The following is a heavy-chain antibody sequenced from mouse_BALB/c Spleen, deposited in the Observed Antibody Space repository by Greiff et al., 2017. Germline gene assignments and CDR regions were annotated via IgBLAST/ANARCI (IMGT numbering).Heavy chain of an antibody. CDR3: TRPYYDRSPWCVQ. CDR1: GYTFTSYW. Sequence: QVQLQQPGAELVRPGASVKLSCKASGYTFTSYWINWVKQRPGQGLEWIGNIYPSDSYTNYNQKFKDKATLTVDKSSSTAYMQLSSPTSEDSAVYHCTRPYYDRSPWCVQGGKGTRVSV. D-gene: IGHD1-1*01. CDR2: IYPSDSYT. J-gene: IGHJ3*01. V-gene: IGHV1-69*02.